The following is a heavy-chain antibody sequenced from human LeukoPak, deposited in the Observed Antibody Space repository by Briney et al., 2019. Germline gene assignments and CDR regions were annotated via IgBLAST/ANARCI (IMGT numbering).Heavy chain of an antibody. CDR3: ARLPGVLDYGMDV. J-gene: IGHJ6*02. Sequence: PSETLSLTCAVYGGSFSGYYWSWIRQPPGKGLEWIGEINHSGSTNYNPSLKSRVTISVDTSKNQFSLKLSSVTAADTAVYYCARLPGVLDYGMDVWGQGTTVTVSS. V-gene: IGHV4-34*01. CDR2: INHSGST. D-gene: IGHD2-8*01. CDR1: GGSFSGYY.